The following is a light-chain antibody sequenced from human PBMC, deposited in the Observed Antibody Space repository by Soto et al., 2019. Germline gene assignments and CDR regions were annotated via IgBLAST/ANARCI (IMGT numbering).Light chain of an antibody. J-gene: IGLJ3*02. CDR1: SSDVGGYNY. V-gene: IGLV2-8*01. CDR3: SSYADSNNLL. CDR2: EVT. Sequence: HSALTQPPSASGSPGQSVTISCTGTSSDVGGYNYVSWYQQHPGKAPKLMIYEVTKRPSGVPDRFSGSKSGNTASLTVSGLQAEDEADYYCSSYADSNNLLFGGGTKLTVL.